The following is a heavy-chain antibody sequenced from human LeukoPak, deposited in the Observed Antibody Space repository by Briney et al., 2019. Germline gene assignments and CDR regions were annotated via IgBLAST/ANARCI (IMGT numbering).Heavy chain of an antibody. V-gene: IGHV3-43*02. CDR3: AKDIEYSYGPLVDY. CDR1: GFIFSNYY. CDR2: ISGDGGST. J-gene: IGHJ4*02. Sequence: GGSLRLSCAASGFIFSNYYMSWIRQAPGKGLEWVSLISGDGGSTYYADSVKGRFTISRDNSKNSLYLQMNSLRTEDTALYYCAKDIEYSYGPLVDYWGQGTLVTVSS. D-gene: IGHD5-18*01.